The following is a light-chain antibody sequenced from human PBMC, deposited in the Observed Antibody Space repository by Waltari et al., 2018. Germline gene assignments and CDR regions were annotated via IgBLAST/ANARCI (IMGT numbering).Light chain of an antibody. Sequence: QCALTQPASVSGSPGQSITISCTGASSAIGRYNLVSWSQQHPGKAPKVMIYEFTKRPSGVSDRFSGSRSGNTASLTISGLQPEDEADYYCCSYAGSGTLDVVFGGGTKLTVL. CDR2: EFT. V-gene: IGLV2-23*02. J-gene: IGLJ2*01. CDR1: SSAIGRYNL. CDR3: CSYAGSGTLDVV.